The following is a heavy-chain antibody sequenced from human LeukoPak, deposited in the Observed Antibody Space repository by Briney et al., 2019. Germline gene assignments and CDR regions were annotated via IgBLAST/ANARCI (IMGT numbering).Heavy chain of an antibody. CDR1: GYTFTSYG. V-gene: IGHV1-18*01. CDR3: ARVTGGHPKLLWFGELLGVGDY. Sequence: ASVKVSRKASGYTFTSYGISWVRQAPGQGLEWMGWISAYNGNTNYAQKLQGRVTMTTDTSTSTAYMELRSLRSDDTAVYYCARVTGGHPKLLWFGELLGVGDYWGQGTLVTVSS. CDR2: ISAYNGNT. D-gene: IGHD3-10*01. J-gene: IGHJ4*02.